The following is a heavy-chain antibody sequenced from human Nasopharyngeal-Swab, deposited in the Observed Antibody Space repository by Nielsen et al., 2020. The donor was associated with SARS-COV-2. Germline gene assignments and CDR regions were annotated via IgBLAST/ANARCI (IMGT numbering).Heavy chain of an antibody. V-gene: IGHV3-30-3*01. CDR2: ISYDGSNK. Sequence: GGTLRLSCAASGFTFSRYTMHWVRQAPGKGLAWVAVISYDGSNKYYADSVQGRFTISSDISKNTLYLQMNSLRAEDTAVFYCSSTPLDSSGYYYAFHYWGRGTLVTASS. CDR3: SSTPLDSSGYYYAFHY. J-gene: IGHJ4*02. D-gene: IGHD3-22*01. CDR1: GFTFSRYT.